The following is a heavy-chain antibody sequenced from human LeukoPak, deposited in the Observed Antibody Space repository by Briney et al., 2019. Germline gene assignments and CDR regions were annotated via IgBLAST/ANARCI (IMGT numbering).Heavy chain of an antibody. CDR2: ISSSSSYK. CDR1: GFTFSSDS. Sequence: GGSLRLSCEASGFTFSSDSMNWVRQAPGKGLEWVSSISSSSSYKFYADSVKGRFTISRDNAKNSVYLQMNSLRVEDTAVYYCGRWIHDQSNYLDYWGQGTLVTVSS. J-gene: IGHJ4*02. D-gene: IGHD2-2*01. CDR3: GRWIHDQSNYLDY. V-gene: IGHV3-21*01.